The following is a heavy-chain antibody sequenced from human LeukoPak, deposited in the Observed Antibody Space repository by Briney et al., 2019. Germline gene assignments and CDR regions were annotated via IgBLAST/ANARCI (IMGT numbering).Heavy chain of an antibody. CDR3: AKAPGYGGNMYYFDY. V-gene: IGHV3-23*01. CDR2: ISGSGGST. D-gene: IGHD4-23*01. J-gene: IGHJ4*02. CDR1: GFTVSSYA. Sequence: GGSLRLSCTVSGFTVSSYAMSWVRQAPGKGLEWVSAISGSGGSTYYADSVKGRFTISRDNSKNTLYLQMNSLRAEDTAVYYCAKAPGYGGNMYYFDYWGQGTLVTVSS.